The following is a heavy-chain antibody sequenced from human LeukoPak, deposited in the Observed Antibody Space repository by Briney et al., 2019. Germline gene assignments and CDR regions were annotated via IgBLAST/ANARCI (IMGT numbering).Heavy chain of an antibody. Sequence: APVKVSCKASGYTFTGYYMHWVRQAPGQGLEWMGWINPNSGGTNYAQKFQGRVTMTRDTSISTAYMELSRLRSDDTAVYYCARVRGTVWGLWDYYYMDVWGRGTTVTVSS. CDR1: GYTFTGYY. V-gene: IGHV1-2*02. D-gene: IGHD3-16*01. CDR3: ARVRGTVWGLWDYYYMDV. CDR2: INPNSGGT. J-gene: IGHJ6*03.